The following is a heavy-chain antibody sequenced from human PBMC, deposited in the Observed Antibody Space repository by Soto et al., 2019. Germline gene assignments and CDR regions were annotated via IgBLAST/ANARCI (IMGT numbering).Heavy chain of an antibody. CDR1: GCTFSSYG. CDR2: ISYDGSNT. Sequence: TGGSLRLSCAASGCTFSSYGMHWVRQAPGKGLECVAVISYDGSNTYYADSVKCRFTISRDNSKNTLYLQMNSLRAEDTAVYYCAKGGYSGYDSHFDYWGRGTLVTVSS. V-gene: IGHV3-30*18. J-gene: IGHJ4*02. CDR3: AKGGYSGYDSHFDY. D-gene: IGHD5-12*01.